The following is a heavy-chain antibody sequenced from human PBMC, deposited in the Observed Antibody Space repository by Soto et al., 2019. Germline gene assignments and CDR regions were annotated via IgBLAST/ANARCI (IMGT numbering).Heavy chain of an antibody. CDR3: AGGGVRGVITRTRDYYGMDV. D-gene: IGHD3-10*01. J-gene: IGHJ6*02. CDR1: GYSFTSYW. CDR2: IYPGDSDT. V-gene: IGHV5-51*01. Sequence: GESLKISCKGSGYSFTSYWIGRVRQMPGKGLEWMGIIYPGDSDTRYSPSFQGQGTISADKSISTAYLQWSSLKASDTAMYYCAGGGVRGVITRTRDYYGMDVWGQGTTVTVSS.